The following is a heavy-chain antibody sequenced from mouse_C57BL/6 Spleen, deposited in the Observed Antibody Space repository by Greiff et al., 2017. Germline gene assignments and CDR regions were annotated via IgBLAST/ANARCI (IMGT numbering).Heavy chain of an antibody. Sequence: EVQLVESGGGLVKPGGSLKLSCAASGFTFSDYGMHWVRQAPEKGLEWVAYISSGSSTIYYADTVKGRFTISRDNAKNTLFLQRPSLRSEDTAMYYCARTGKYFDVWGTGTTVTVSS. CDR2: ISSGSSTI. J-gene: IGHJ1*03. D-gene: IGHD4-1*01. CDR3: ARTGKYFDV. CDR1: GFTFSDYG. V-gene: IGHV5-17*01.